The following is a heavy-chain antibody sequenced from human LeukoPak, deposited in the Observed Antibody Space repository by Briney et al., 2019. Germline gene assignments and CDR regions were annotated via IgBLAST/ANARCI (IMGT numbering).Heavy chain of an antibody. CDR2: IYYSGST. D-gene: IGHD3-3*01. J-gene: IGHJ5*02. CDR1: GGSISSYY. Sequence: SETLSLTCTVSGGSISSYYWSWIRQPPGKGLEWIGYIYYSGSTNYNPSLKSRVTISVDTSKNQFSLKLSSVTAADTAVYYCARVAVRGHFGVSWFDPWGQGTLVTVSS. CDR3: ARVAVRGHFGVSWFDP. V-gene: IGHV4-59*01.